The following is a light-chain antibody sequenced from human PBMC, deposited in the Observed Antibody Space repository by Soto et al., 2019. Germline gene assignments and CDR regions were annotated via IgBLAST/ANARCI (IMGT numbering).Light chain of an antibody. J-gene: IGLJ2*01. Sequence: QSALTQPASVSGSPGQSITISCTGTNNDVANFDLVSWYQQHPGKAPKLIIYEGSKRPSGISTRFSGSKSGNTASVTISGLQAEDEADYYCSSYTSGSVLFGGGTKLTVL. V-gene: IGLV2-14*02. CDR1: NNDVANFDL. CDR3: SSYTSGSVL. CDR2: EGS.